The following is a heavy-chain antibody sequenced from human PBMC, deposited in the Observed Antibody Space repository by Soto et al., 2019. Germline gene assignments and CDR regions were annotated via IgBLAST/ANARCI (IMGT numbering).Heavy chain of an antibody. J-gene: IGHJ5*02. CDR1: GGSISSDGYY. Sequence: SETLSLTCTVSGGSISSDGYYWSWIRQHLGKGLEWIGYIYYSGITYYNPSLKSRATISVDTSKNQFSLKLSSVTAADTAVYYCARDTAPLGHFDPWGQGTLVTVSS. CDR3: ARDTAPLGHFDP. D-gene: IGHD2-21*02. V-gene: IGHV4-31*03. CDR2: IYYSGIT.